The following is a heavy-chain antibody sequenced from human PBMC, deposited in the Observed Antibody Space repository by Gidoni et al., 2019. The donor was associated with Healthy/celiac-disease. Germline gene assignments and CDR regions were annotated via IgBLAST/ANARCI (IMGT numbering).Heavy chain of an antibody. V-gene: IGHV3-23*01. Sequence: EVQLLESGGGLVQPGGSLRLSCAASGVTVSSYAMSWVRQAPGKGLEGVSAISGSGGSTYYADSVKGRFTISRDNSKNTLYLQMNSLRAEDTAVYYCAKDPQVVVAATWDYWGQGTLVTVSS. D-gene: IGHD2-15*01. CDR2: ISGSGGST. CDR3: AKDPQVVVAATWDY. J-gene: IGHJ4*02. CDR1: GVTVSSYA.